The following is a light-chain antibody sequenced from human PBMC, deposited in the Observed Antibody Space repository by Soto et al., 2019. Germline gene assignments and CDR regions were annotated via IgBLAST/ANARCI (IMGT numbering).Light chain of an antibody. CDR3: QQCGSSPRT. CDR1: QSVSSSY. CDR2: GAS. J-gene: IGKJ1*01. V-gene: IGKV3-20*01. Sequence: EIVLTQSPGTLSLSPGERATLSCRASQSVSSSYLAWYQQKPGQTPRLLIYGASSRATGIPDRVSGGGSGTDFTLTISRLEPEDLAVYYCQQCGSSPRTFGQGTKVEIK.